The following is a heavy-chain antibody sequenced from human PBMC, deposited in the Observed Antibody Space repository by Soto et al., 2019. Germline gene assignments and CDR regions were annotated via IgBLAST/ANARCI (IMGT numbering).Heavy chain of an antibody. CDR1: GGSISSYY. CDR2: IYYSGST. Sequence: ASETLSLTCTVSGGSISSYYWSWIRQPPGKGLEWIGYIYYSGSTNYNPSLKSRVTISVDTSKNQFSLKLSSVTAADTAVYYCARDPADTAMVTGYYYGMDVWGQGTTVTVSS. CDR3: ARDPADTAMVTGYYYGMDV. D-gene: IGHD5-18*01. V-gene: IGHV4-59*01. J-gene: IGHJ6*02.